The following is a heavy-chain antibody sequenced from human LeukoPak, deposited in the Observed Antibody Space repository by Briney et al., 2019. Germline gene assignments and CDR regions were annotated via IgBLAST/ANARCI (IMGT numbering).Heavy chain of an antibody. CDR2: ISYDGSNK. CDR1: GFTFRNYG. D-gene: IGHD5-18*01. Sequence: GGSLRLSCAASGFTFRNYGMHWVRQAPGKGLEWVAVISYDGSNKYYADSVKGRFTISRDNSKNTLYLQMNSLRAEDTAVYYCAREKDTAMAFDYWGQGTLVTVSS. J-gene: IGHJ4*02. CDR3: AREKDTAMAFDY. V-gene: IGHV3-30*03.